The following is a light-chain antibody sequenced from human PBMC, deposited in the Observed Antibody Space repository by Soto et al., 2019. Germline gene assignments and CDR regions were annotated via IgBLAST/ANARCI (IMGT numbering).Light chain of an antibody. V-gene: IGKV4-1*01. Sequence: DIVMTQSPDSLAVSLGERATINCKSSQSVLYSSNNKNYLALYHQKPGQPPKLLIYWASTRESGVPDRFSGRGSGTDFTLTISSLQAEDVAVYYCQQYYSTPQTFGQGTKGEIK. CDR1: QSVLYSSNNKNY. J-gene: IGKJ1*01. CDR3: QQYYSTPQT. CDR2: WAS.